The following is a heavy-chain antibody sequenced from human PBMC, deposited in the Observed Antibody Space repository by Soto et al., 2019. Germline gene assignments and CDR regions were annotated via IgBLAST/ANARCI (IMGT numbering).Heavy chain of an antibody. J-gene: IGHJ6*02. Sequence: GESLKISCKGSGYSFTSYWIGWVRQMPGKGLEWMGIIYPGDSDTRYSPSFQGQVTISADKSISTAYLQWSSLKASDTAMYYCARDRRAHYDFWSGPVSVLGGSGVDVWGQGTTVTVSS. D-gene: IGHD3-3*01. CDR2: IYPGDSDT. CDR3: ARDRRAHYDFWSGPVSVLGGSGVDV. V-gene: IGHV5-51*01. CDR1: GYSFTSYW.